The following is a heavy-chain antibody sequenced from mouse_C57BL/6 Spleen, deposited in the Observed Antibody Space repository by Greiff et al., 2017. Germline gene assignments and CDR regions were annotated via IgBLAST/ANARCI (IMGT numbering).Heavy chain of an antibody. D-gene: IGHD2-5*01. CDR1: GYTFTNYW. CDR2: IYPGGGYT. Sequence: VMLVESGAELVRPGTSVKMSCKASGYTFTNYWIGWAKQRPGHGLEWIGDIYPGGGYTNYNEKFKGKATLTADKSSSTAYMQFSSLTSEDSAIYYCARREEYSNYFDYWGQGTTLTVSS. J-gene: IGHJ2*01. V-gene: IGHV1-63*01. CDR3: ARREEYSNYFDY.